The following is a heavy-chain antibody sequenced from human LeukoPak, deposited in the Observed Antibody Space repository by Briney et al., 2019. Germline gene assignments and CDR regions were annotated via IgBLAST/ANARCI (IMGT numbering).Heavy chain of an antibody. Sequence: GGSRRLSCAASGFTLNSYTMNWVRQAPGKGLEWLSSISSSGSTIYYADSVKGRFTISRDNAKNSLYLQTYSLRAEDTAVYYCATSDLVHEMVAYDAFHIWGQGTMVTVSS. CDR1: GFTLNSYT. V-gene: IGHV3-48*04. CDR2: ISSSGSTI. D-gene: IGHD2-15*01. J-gene: IGHJ3*02. CDR3: ATSDLVHEMVAYDAFHI.